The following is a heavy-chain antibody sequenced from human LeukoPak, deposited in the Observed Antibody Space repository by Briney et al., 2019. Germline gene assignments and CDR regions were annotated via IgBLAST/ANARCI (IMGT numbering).Heavy chain of an antibody. Sequence: SETLSLTCTVSGGSISSYYWSWIRQPPGKGLEWIGYIYYSGSTNYNPSLKSRVTISVDTSKNQFSLKLSSVTAADTAVYCCAREYYYDSSGYFNGAFDIWGQGTMVTVSS. CDR3: AREYYYDSSGYFNGAFDI. CDR1: GGSISSYY. V-gene: IGHV4-59*12. D-gene: IGHD3-22*01. CDR2: IYYSGST. J-gene: IGHJ3*02.